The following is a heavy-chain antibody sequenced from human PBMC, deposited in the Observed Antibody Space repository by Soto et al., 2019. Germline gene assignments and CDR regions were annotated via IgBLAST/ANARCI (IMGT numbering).Heavy chain of an antibody. V-gene: IGHV3-48*02. D-gene: IGHD2-8*01. CDR3: ARPLTCSNGVCYTVDAFDI. CDR2: ISSSSSTI. Sequence: GGSLRLSCAASGFTFSTYGMNWVRQAPGKGLEWVSYISSSSSTIYYADSVKGRFTISRDNAKNSLYLQMNSLRDEDTAVYYCARPLTCSNGVCYTVDAFDIWGQGTMVTVSS. J-gene: IGHJ3*02. CDR1: GFTFSTYG.